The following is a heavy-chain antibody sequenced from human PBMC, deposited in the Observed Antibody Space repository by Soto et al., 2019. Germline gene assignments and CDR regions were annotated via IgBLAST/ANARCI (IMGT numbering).Heavy chain of an antibody. CDR2: VSPPFRTS. J-gene: IGHJ6*02. CDR3: ARVFYYGSGSYSPYGMDV. Sequence: QVQLVQSGAEVKKPGSSVKVSCKTSGVSFNNNGIGWVRQAPGHGLEWMGGVSPPFRTSNYARKFQGRISITSDASTGTVNMELSSLTSEDTAQYYCARVFYYGSGSYSPYGMDVWGQGNTVTVSS. V-gene: IGHV1-69*01. CDR1: GVSFNNNG. D-gene: IGHD3-10*01.